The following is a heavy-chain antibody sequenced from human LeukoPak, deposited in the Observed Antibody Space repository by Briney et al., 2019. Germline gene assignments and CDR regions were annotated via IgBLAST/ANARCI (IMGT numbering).Heavy chain of an antibody. J-gene: IGHJ4*02. CDR1: GFAFSGYS. CDR3: ARYRSGGSRGFDC. CDR2: ISGSSSTI. V-gene: IGHV3-48*01. D-gene: IGHD6-19*01. Sequence: PGGSLRLSCAASGFAFSGYSLNWVRQAPGKGLEWVSYISGSSSTIYYADSVKDRFTISRDNAKNSLYLQMNSLRAEDTAVYYCARYRSGGSRGFDCWGQGTLVTVSS.